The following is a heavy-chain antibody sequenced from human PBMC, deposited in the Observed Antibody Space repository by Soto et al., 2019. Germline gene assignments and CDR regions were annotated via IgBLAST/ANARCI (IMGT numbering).Heavy chain of an antibody. CDR2: IYYSGST. J-gene: IGHJ6*02. CDR1: GGSISSYY. V-gene: IGHV4-59*01. Sequence: QVQLQESGPGLVKPSETLSLTCTVSGGSISSYYWSWIRQPPGKGLEWIGYIYYSGSTNYNPSLKSRVTIAVDTSKNQFPLKLSSVTAADTAVDYCAREGGDSGMDVWGQGTTVTVSS. D-gene: IGHD4-17*01. CDR3: AREGGDSGMDV.